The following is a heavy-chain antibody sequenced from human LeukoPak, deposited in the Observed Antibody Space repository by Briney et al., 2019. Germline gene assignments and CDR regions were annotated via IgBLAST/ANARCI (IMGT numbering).Heavy chain of an antibody. V-gene: IGHV1-46*01. D-gene: IGHD3-10*01. Sequence: ASVQVSCKASGYTFTSYYMHWVRQAPGQGLEWMGIINPSGGSTSYAQKFQGRVTMTRDTSTSTVYMELSSLRSEDTAVYYCARAPPPITMVRGVVYWFDPWGQGTLVTVSS. CDR2: INPSGGST. CDR3: ARAPPPITMVRGVVYWFDP. CDR1: GYTFTSYY. J-gene: IGHJ5*02.